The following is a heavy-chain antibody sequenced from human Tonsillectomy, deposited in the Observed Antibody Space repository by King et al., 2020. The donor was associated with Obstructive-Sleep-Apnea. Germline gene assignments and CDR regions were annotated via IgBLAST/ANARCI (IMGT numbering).Heavy chain of an antibody. CDR1: GFTFSNAW. CDR2: IKRKTDGGTT. V-gene: IGHV3-15*01. CDR3: TRSSTDQDWYFDL. J-gene: IGHJ2*01. Sequence: QLVQSGGGLVKPGGSLRLSCAASGFTFSNAWMSWVRQPPGKGLVWVGRIKRKTDGGTTVYAAPGKGTFTISRDDSKNTLYLQMNSLKTEDTAVYYCTRSSTDQDWYFDLWGRGTLVTVSS. D-gene: IGHD2-2*01.